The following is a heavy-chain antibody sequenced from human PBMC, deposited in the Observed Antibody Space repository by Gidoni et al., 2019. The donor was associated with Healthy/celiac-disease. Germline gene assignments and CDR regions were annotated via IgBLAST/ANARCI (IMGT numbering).Heavy chain of an antibody. CDR1: GGSVSSGSYY. J-gene: IGHJ6*02. D-gene: IGHD3-10*01. CDR3: ARDISMVRGNSYYYYGMDV. CDR2: IYYSGST. Sequence: QVQLQESGPGLVKPSETLSLTCPVSGGSVSSGSYYGSWIRQPPGKGLEWIGYIYYSGSTNYNPSLKSRVTISVDTSKNQFSLKLSSVTAADTAVYYCARDISMVRGNSYYYYGMDVWGQGTTVTVSS. V-gene: IGHV4-61*01.